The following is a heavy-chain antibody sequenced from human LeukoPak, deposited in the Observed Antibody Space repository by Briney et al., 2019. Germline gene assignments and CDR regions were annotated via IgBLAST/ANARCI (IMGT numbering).Heavy chain of an antibody. J-gene: IGHJ4*02. D-gene: IGHD3-10*01. Sequence: SETLSLTCTVSGGSISSYYWSWIRQPPGKGLEWIGYIYYSGSTNYNPSLKSRVTISVDTSKNQFSLELSSVTTADAAVYYCARARFGELSSIFDYWGQGTLVTVSS. CDR3: ARARFGELSSIFDY. CDR1: GGSISSYY. V-gene: IGHV4-59*08. CDR2: IYYSGST.